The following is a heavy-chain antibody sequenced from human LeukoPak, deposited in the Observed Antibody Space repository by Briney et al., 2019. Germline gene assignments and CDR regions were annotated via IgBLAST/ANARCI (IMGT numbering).Heavy chain of an antibody. CDR1: GYTFTSYG. Sequence: ASVKVSCKAPGYTFTSYGISWVRQAPGQGLEWMGWISAYNGNTNYARKLQGRVTMTTDTSTSTAYMELRSLRSDDTAVYYCARARRLRYCSSTSCYPDFDYWGQGTLVTVSS. CDR2: ISAYNGNT. D-gene: IGHD2-2*01. J-gene: IGHJ4*02. CDR3: ARARRLRYCSSTSCYPDFDY. V-gene: IGHV1-18*01.